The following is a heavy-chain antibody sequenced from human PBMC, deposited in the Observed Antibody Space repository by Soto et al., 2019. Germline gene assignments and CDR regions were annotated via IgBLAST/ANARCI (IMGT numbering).Heavy chain of an antibody. Sequence: GGSLRLSCAASGFTFSNYDMLWVRQAPGKGLEWVAVTPNDGSNKYYADSVKGRITISRDNSKNTLYPQKNSLRADETAEYYCAKECKRTGVLGWSYDIWGRGTMVPVS. CDR1: GFTFSNYD. CDR3: AKECKRTGVLGWSYDI. D-gene: IGHD2-15*01. J-gene: IGHJ3*02. V-gene: IGHV3-30*18. CDR2: TPNDGSNK.